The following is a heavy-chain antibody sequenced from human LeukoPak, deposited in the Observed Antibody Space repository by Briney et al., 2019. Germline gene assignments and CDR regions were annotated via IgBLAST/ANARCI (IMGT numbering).Heavy chain of an antibody. Sequence: ASVKVSCKASGYTFTSYGISWVRQAPGQGLEWMGWISAYNGNTNYAQKLQGRVTMTTDASTSTAYMELSSLRSEDTAVYYCARGVGGRITMVRGVHNWFDSWGQGTLVTVSS. CDR3: ARGVGGRITMVRGVHNWFDS. V-gene: IGHV1-18*01. CDR2: ISAYNGNT. CDR1: GYTFTSYG. J-gene: IGHJ5*01. D-gene: IGHD3-10*01.